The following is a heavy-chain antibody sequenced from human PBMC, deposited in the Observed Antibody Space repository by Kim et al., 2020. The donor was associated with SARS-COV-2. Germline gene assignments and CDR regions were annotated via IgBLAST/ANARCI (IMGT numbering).Heavy chain of an antibody. CDR2: INHSGST. D-gene: IGHD3-10*01. Sequence: SETLSLTCAVYGGSFSGYYWSWIRQPPGKGLEWIGEINHSGSTNYNPSLKSRVTISVDTSKNQFSLKLSSVTAADTAVYYCARNARITMVRGVIQHKNWFDPWGQGTLVTVSS. J-gene: IGHJ5*02. CDR1: GGSFSGYY. CDR3: ARNARITMVRGVIQHKNWFDP. V-gene: IGHV4-34*01.